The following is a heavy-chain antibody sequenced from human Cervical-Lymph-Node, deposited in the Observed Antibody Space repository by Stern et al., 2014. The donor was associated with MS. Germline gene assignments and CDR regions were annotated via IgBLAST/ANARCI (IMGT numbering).Heavy chain of an antibody. CDR3: ARDYGDFVLDY. CDR2: IGTAGDT. D-gene: IGHD4-17*01. Sequence: EMQLVESGGGLVQPGGSLRLSCAASGFTFSSYDMHWVRQATGKGLEWVSAIGTAGDTYYPGSVKGRFTISRENAKNSLYLQMNSLRAGDTAVYYCARDYGDFVLDYWGQGTLVTVSS. J-gene: IGHJ4*02. V-gene: IGHV3-13*01. CDR1: GFTFSSYD.